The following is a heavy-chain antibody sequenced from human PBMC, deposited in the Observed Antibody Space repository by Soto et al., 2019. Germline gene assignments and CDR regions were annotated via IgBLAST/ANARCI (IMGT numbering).Heavy chain of an antibody. CDR3: VRDAPRYCSSSSCSTGFDP. CDR2: ISWDGGTT. D-gene: IGHD2-2*01. V-gene: IGHV3-43D*04. Sequence: VGSLRLSCAASGFTFDAYAMHWVRQAPGKGLEWVSLISWDGGTTFYADSVKGRFTVSRDNSKNSLYLQMSSLRVEDTALYYCVRDAPRYCSSSSCSTGFDPWGQGTLVTVSS. J-gene: IGHJ5*02. CDR1: GFTFDAYA.